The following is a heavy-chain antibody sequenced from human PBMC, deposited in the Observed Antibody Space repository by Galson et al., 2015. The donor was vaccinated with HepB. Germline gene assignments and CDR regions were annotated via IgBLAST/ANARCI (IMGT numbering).Heavy chain of an antibody. J-gene: IGHJ4*02. D-gene: IGHD2-2*01. V-gene: IGHV1-3*01. CDR3: ARVGGYCSSGSCYEFRDY. Sequence: SCKASGYTFTSYAMHWVRQAPGQRLEWMGWINAGNGNTKYSQKFQGRVTITRDTSASTAYMELSSLRSEDTAVFYCARVGGYCSSGSCYEFRDYWGQGTLVTVSS. CDR1: GYTFTSYA. CDR2: INAGNGNT.